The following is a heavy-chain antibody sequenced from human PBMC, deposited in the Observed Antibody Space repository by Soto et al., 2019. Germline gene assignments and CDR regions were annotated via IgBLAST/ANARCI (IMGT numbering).Heavy chain of an antibody. V-gene: IGHV3-23*01. CDR2: IGGRGGST. D-gene: IGHD6-19*01. Sequence: EVQLLESGGGLVQPGGSLRLSCAASGFTFTNYAMSWVRQAPGKGLEWVSSIGGRGGSTYYADSVKGRFTISRDISENTLYLQMNSLRAEDTAVYYCAKDRGSSGWFFDYWGQGTLVTVSS. J-gene: IGHJ4*02. CDR3: AKDRGSSGWFFDY. CDR1: GFTFTNYA.